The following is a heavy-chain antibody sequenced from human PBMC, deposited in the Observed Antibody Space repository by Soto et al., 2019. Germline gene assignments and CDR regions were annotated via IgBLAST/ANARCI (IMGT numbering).Heavy chain of an antibody. CDR3: ARDRENSSGWYEAFDY. V-gene: IGHV1-69*13. D-gene: IGHD6-19*01. Sequence: ASVKVSCKASGGTFSSYAISWVRQAPGQGLEWMGGIIPIFGTANYAQKFQGRVTITADESTSTAYMELSSLRSEDTAVYYCARDRENSSGWYEAFDYWGQGTLVTVSS. CDR1: GGTFSSYA. J-gene: IGHJ4*02. CDR2: IIPIFGTA.